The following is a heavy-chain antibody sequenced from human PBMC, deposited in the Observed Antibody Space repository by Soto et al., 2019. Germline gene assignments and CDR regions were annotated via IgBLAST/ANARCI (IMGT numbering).Heavy chain of an antibody. V-gene: IGHV1-8*01. J-gene: IGHJ5*02. CDR1: GYTFTSYY. D-gene: IGHD3-9*01. Sequence: ASVKVSCKASGYTFTSYYINWVRQATGQGLEWMGWMNPNSGNTGYAQKFQGRVTMTRNTSISTAYMELSSLRSEDTAVYYCARAGILRYFDWPPQRAVWFDPWGQGTLVTVSS. CDR2: MNPNSGNT. CDR3: ARAGILRYFDWPPQRAVWFDP.